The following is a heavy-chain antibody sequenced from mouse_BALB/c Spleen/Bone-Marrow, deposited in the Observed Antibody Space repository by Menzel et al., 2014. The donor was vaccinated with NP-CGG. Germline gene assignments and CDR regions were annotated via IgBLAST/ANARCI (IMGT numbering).Heavy chain of an antibody. J-gene: IGHJ4*01. CDR3: ARALGDGYYYAMDY. V-gene: IGHV1-69*02. CDR1: GYTFXSYW. Sequence: GAELVKPGAPVKLSCKASGYTFXSYWMNWVKQRPGRGLEWIGRIDPSDSETHYNQKFKDKATLTVDKSSSTAYIQLSSLTSEDSAVYYCARALGDGYYYAMDYWGQGTSVTVSS. D-gene: IGHD2-3*01. CDR2: IDPSDSET.